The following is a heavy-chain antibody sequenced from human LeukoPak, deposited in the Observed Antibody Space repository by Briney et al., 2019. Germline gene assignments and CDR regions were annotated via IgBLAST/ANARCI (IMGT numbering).Heavy chain of an antibody. Sequence: VGSLRLSCAASGFTFSSYAINWVRQAPGKGLEGFSSISGSGASTNYAASVKGRFTISRDNSNNTLYLQLSSLRAEDTALYYCTRAMVREWEPNISDSWGQGTLVTVSS. CDR2: ISGSGAST. CDR1: GFTFSSYA. J-gene: IGHJ4*02. D-gene: IGHD1-26*01. V-gene: IGHV3-23*01. CDR3: TRAMVREWEPNISDS.